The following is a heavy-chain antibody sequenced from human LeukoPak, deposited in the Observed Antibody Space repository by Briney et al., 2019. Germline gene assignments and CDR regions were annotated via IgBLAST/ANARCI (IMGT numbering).Heavy chain of an antibody. Sequence: GGSLKLSCAASGFTFSSHWMHWVRQVPGKGLVWVSRINSDGSRTSYADSVKGRFTISRDNAKNTLYLQMNSLRVEDTAVYYCARGAAYCGGDCRGGWFDTWGKGILVTVSS. CDR3: ARGAAYCGGDCRGGWFDT. D-gene: IGHD2-21*02. J-gene: IGHJ5*02. CDR1: GFTFSSHW. V-gene: IGHV3-74*01. CDR2: INSDGSRT.